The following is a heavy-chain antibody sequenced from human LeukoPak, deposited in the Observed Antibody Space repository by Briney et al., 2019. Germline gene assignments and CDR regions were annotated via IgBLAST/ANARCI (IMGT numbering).Heavy chain of an antibody. CDR1: GYTFTSYY. D-gene: IGHD3-9*01. CDR3: ARREVYYDILTGPKGY. CDR2: ISAYNGNT. Sequence: ASVKVSCKASGYTFTSYYMHWVRQAPGQGLEWMGWISAYNGNTNYAQKLQGRVTMTTDTSTSKDYMELRRLRSDDTAVYYCARREVYYDILTGPKGYWGQGTLFTVSS. V-gene: IGHV1-18*04. J-gene: IGHJ4*02.